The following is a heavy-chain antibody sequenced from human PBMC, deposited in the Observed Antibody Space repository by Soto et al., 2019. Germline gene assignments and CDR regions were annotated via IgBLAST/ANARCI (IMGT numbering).Heavy chain of an antibody. D-gene: IGHD2-2*01. Sequence: GGSLRLSCAASGFIFSNAWMSWVRQAPGEGLEWVGRIKSKSDGETTDYSAPVKGRFTISRDDSKNTLYLQMNSLKTEDTAVYYCTTLDYCSSTSCYGYYYYYMDVWGKGTTVTVSS. V-gene: IGHV3-15*01. J-gene: IGHJ6*03. CDR2: IKSKSDGETT. CDR1: GFIFSNAW. CDR3: TTLDYCSSTSCYGYYYYYMDV.